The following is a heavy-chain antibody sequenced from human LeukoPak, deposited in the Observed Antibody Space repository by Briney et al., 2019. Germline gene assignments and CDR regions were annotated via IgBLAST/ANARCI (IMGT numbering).Heavy chain of an antibody. D-gene: IGHD3-22*01. CDR3: VYSSYQQH. J-gene: IGHJ1*01. V-gene: IGHV4-34*01. CDR1: GGSFSGYY. Sequence: SETLSLTCAVYGGSFSGYYWSWIRQPPGKGLEWIGEINHGGLTNYNPSLKSRVTISVDTSKNQFSLKLSSVTAADTAVYYCVYSSYQQHWGQGTLVTVSS. CDR2: INHGGLT.